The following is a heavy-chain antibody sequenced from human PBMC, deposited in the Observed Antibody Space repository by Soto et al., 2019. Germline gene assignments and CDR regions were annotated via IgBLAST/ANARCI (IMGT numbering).Heavy chain of an antibody. V-gene: IGHV3-53*01. J-gene: IGHJ6*02. CDR1: GFTVSSNY. D-gene: IGHD6-19*01. CDR2: IYSGGST. CDR3: AREGPTTQIAVAGPGGMDV. Sequence: GGSLRLSYAASGFTVSSNYMSWVRQAPGKGLEWVSVIYSGGSTYYADSVKGRFTISRDNSKNTLYLQMNSLRAEDTAVYYCAREGPTTQIAVAGPGGMDVWGQGTTVTVSS.